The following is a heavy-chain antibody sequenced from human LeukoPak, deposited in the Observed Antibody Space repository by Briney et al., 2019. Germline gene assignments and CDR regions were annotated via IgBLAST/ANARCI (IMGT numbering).Heavy chain of an antibody. D-gene: IGHD2-15*01. Sequence: KSSETLSLTCAVYGGSFSGYYWSWIRQPPGKGLEWIGEINHSGSTNYNPSLKSRVTISVDTSKNQFSLKLSSVTAADTAVYYCARLVVRVIWGQGTLVTVSS. V-gene: IGHV4-34*01. CDR3: ARLVVRVI. J-gene: IGHJ4*02. CDR1: GGSFSGYY. CDR2: INHSGST.